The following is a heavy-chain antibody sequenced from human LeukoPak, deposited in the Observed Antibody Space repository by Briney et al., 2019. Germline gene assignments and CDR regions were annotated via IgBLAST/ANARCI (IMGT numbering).Heavy chain of an antibody. D-gene: IGHD5-12*01. J-gene: IGHJ4*02. Sequence: GGSLRLSCAASGFTFDDYAMHWVRQAPGKGLEWVSGISWNSGTIGYADSVKGRFTISRDNAKNSLYLQMNSLRTEDMALYYCASEDSGYDGNYWGQGTLVTVSS. CDR3: ASEDSGYDGNY. CDR1: GFTFDDYA. CDR2: ISWNSGTI. V-gene: IGHV3-9*03.